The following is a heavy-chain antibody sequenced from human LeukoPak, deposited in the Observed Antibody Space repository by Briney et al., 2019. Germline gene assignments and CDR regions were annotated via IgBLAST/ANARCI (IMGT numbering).Heavy chain of an antibody. CDR1: GYTFTSYG. D-gene: IGHD2-2*01. Sequence: ASVKVSCKASGYTFTSYGISWVRQAPGQELEWMGWISAYNGNTNYAQKLQGRVTMTTDTSTSTAYMELRSLRFDDTAVYYCARDAQYCSSTSCNRRRYGMDVWGKGTTVTVSS. J-gene: IGHJ6*04. CDR3: ARDAQYCSSTSCNRRRYGMDV. CDR2: ISAYNGNT. V-gene: IGHV1-18*01.